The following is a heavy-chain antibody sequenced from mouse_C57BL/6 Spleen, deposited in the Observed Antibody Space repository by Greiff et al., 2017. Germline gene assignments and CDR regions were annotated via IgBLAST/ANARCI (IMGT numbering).Heavy chain of an antibody. CDR3: ASHYYYGGYAMDY. CDR1: GYTFTSYW. CDR2: IDPSDSYT. J-gene: IGHJ4*01. Sequence: QVQLQQPGAELVMPGASVKLSCKASGYTFTSYWMHWVKQRPGQGLEWIGEIDPSDSYTNYNQKFKGKSTLTVDKSSSTAYMQLSSLTSEDSAVYYCASHYYYGGYAMDYWGQGTSVTVSS. D-gene: IGHD1-1*01. V-gene: IGHV1-69*01.